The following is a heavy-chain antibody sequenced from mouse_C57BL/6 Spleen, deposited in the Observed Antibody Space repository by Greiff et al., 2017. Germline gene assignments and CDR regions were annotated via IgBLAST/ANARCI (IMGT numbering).Heavy chain of an antibody. V-gene: IGHV1-52*01. Sequence: VQLQQPGAELVRPGSSVKLSCKASGYTFTSYWMHWVKQRPIQGLEWIGNIDPSDSETHYNQKFKDKATLTVDKSSSTAYMQLSCLTSEDSAVYYCARTLTAQSTWFAYWGQGTLVTVSA. CDR3: ARTLTAQSTWFAY. CDR2: IDPSDSET. J-gene: IGHJ3*01. D-gene: IGHD3-2*02. CDR1: GYTFTSYW.